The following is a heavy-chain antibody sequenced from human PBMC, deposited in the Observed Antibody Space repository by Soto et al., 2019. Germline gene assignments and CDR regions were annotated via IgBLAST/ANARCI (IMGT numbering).Heavy chain of an antibody. CDR3: ARGIEATPSLKYSMDV. CDR2: IYPGDSDT. J-gene: IGHJ6*02. D-gene: IGHD5-12*01. CDR1: GYSFTSYW. Sequence: PGESLKISCKGSGYSFTSYWIGWERQMRGKGLEWMGIIYPGDSDTRYSPSFQGQVTISADKSISTAYLQWSSLKASDTTMYYCARGIEATPSLKYSMDVWGQGTTVTVSS. V-gene: IGHV5-51*01.